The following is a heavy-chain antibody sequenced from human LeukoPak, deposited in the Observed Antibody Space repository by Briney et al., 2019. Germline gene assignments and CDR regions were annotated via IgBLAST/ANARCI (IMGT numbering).Heavy chain of an antibody. CDR3: ARDRAYNWNQFPLHYYYMDV. D-gene: IGHD1-20*01. J-gene: IGHJ6*03. Sequence: ASVKVSCKASGYTFTGYYMHWVRQAPGQGLEWMGWINPNSGGTNYAQKFQGRVTMTRDTSISTAYMELSRLRSDDTAVYYCARDRAYNWNQFPLHYYYMDVWGKGTTVTVSS. CDR1: GYTFTGYY. V-gene: IGHV1-2*02. CDR2: INPNSGGT.